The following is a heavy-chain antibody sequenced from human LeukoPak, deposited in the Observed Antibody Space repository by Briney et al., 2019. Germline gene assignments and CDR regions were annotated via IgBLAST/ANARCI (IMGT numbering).Heavy chain of an antibody. CDR2: IYSSGTT. D-gene: IGHD5-18*01. V-gene: IGHV4-39*01. J-gene: IGHJ6*03. CDR3: ARQPHSYGPDYYYYYMDL. Sequence: SETLSLTCTVSGGSVHSYDHYWAWIRQPPGKGLEWMGTIYSSGTTSYNPSLRSRVTISVDTSSNHFYLNLISVTAADTALYYCARQPHSYGPDYYYYYMDLWGTGTTVTVSS. CDR1: GGSVHSYDHY.